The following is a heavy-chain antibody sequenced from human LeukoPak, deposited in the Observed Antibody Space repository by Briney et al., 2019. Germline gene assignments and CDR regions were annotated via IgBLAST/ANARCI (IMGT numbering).Heavy chain of an antibody. CDR3: ARDATGGAIFGVVIDHDAFDI. CDR1: GYTLTELS. Sequence: GASVKVSCKVSGYTLTELSMHWVRQAPGKGLEWMGGFDPEDGETIYAQKFQGRVTMTEDTSTDTAYMELSRLRSDDTAVYYCARDATGGAIFGVVIDHDAFDIWGQGTMVTVSS. D-gene: IGHD3-3*01. J-gene: IGHJ3*02. CDR2: FDPEDGET. V-gene: IGHV1-24*01.